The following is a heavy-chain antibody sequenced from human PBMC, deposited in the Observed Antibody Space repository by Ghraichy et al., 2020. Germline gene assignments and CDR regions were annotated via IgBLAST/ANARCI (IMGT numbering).Heavy chain of an antibody. V-gene: IGHV4-34*01. J-gene: IGHJ4*02. D-gene: IGHD1-26*01. CDR2: INHSGST. Sequence: SETLSLTCAVYGGSFSGYYWSWIRQPPGKGLEWIGEINHSGSTNYNPSLKSRVTISVDTSKNQFSLKLSSVTAADTAVYYCAREGGSYYGLDYWGQGTLVTVSS. CDR1: GGSFSGYY. CDR3: AREGGSYYGLDY.